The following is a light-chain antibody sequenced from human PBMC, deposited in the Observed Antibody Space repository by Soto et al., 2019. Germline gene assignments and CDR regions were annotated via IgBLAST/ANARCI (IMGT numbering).Light chain of an antibody. J-gene: IGLJ2*01. Sequence: QSVLTQPASVSGSPGQWITISCTGTSSDVGGYNYVSWYQQHPGKAPKLMIYDVSNRPSGVSNRFSGSKSGNTASLTISGLQAEDEADYYCSSYTSSTVVFGGGTKRTFL. CDR1: SSDVGGYNY. CDR2: DVS. CDR3: SSYTSSTVV. V-gene: IGLV2-14*01.